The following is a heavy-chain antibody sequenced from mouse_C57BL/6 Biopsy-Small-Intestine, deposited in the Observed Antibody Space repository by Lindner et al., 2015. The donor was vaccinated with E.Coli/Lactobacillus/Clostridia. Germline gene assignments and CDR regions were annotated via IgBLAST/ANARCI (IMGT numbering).Heavy chain of an antibody. V-gene: IGHV1-82*01. J-gene: IGHJ1*03. CDR2: IYPGDGDT. CDR3: ARDPLYYYGSPGYFDV. CDR1: GYAFSSSW. Sequence: VQLQESGDELVRPGTSVKVSCKASGYAFSSSWMNWVKQRPGKGLEWIGRIYPGDGDTNYNGKFKGKATLTADKSSSTAYMQLSSLTSEDSAVYFCARDPLYYYGSPGYFDVWGTGTTVTVSS. D-gene: IGHD1-1*01.